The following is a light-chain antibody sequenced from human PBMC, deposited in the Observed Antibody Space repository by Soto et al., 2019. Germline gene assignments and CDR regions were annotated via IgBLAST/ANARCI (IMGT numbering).Light chain of an antibody. V-gene: IGKV1-27*01. J-gene: IGKJ4*01. CDR3: QKYNSAPLT. CDR2: ATS. CDR1: QGIAPY. Sequence: DAQMTQSPSSLSAFVGDRVTITCRASQGIAPYLAWFQQKPGKVPKLLIYATSTLQSGVPSRFNGSGSGTDFTLTISSLQPEDVGTYYCQKYNSAPLTFGGGTKVEIK.